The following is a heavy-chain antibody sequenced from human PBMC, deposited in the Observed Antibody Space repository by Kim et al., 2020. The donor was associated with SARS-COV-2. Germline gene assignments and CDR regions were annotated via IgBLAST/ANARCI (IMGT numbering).Heavy chain of an antibody. CDR2: IYYSGST. CDR1: GGSISSSSYY. CDR3: ARVGPYYYDSSGYYAYYFDY. V-gene: IGHV4-39*07. J-gene: IGHJ4*02. Sequence: SETLSLTCTVSGGSISSSSYYWGWIRQPPGKGLEWIGSIYYSGSTYYNPSLKSRVTISVDTSKNQFSLKLSSVTAADTAVYYCARVGPYYYDSSGYYAYYFDYWGQGTLVTVSS. D-gene: IGHD3-22*01.